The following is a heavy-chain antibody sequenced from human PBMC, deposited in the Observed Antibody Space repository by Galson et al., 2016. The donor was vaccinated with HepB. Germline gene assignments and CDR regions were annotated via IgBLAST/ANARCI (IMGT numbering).Heavy chain of an antibody. D-gene: IGHD2-2*01. CDR2: ISSIGGSI. J-gene: IGHJ4*02. CDR3: ARSVGRGPAAHFDF. Sequence: SLRLSCAASGFAFSNYYMSWIRQAPGKGLEWISYISSIGGSIHYADSVEGRLTISRDNAKNSLYLQMYGLRAEDTAVYYCARSVGRGPAAHFDFWGQGTLVTVSS. V-gene: IGHV3-11*01. CDR1: GFAFSNYY.